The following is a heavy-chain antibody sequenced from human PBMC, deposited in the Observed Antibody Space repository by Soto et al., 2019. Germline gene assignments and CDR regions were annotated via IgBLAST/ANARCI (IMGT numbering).Heavy chain of an antibody. D-gene: IGHD6-19*01. Sequence: PSETLSLTCTVSGGSISSYYWSWIRQPPGKGLEWIGYIYYSGSTNYNPSLKSRVTISVDTSKNQFSLKLSSVTAADTAVYYCARVGGTKPHYFDYWGQGTLVTVSS. CDR3: ARVGGTKPHYFDY. J-gene: IGHJ4*02. V-gene: IGHV4-59*01. CDR2: IYYSGST. CDR1: GGSISSYY.